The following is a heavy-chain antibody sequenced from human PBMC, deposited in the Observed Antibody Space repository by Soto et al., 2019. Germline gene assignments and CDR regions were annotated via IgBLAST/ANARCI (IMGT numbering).Heavy chain of an antibody. CDR1: GYTFTSYG. J-gene: IGHJ4*02. CDR3: ARDFGYSSGSY. Sequence: GASVNVSCKASGYTFTSYGISWVRQAPGQGLEWMGWISAYNGNTNYAQKFQGRVTITRDTSASTAYMELSSLRSEDTAVYYCARDFGYSSGSYWGQRTLVTVSS. V-gene: IGHV1-18*01. D-gene: IGHD6-19*01. CDR2: ISAYNGNT.